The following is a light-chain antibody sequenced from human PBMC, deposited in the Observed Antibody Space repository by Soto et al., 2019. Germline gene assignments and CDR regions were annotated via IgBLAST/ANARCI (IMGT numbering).Light chain of an antibody. Sequence: EIVMTQSPVTLSVSPGERVILSCRASQSVRNTYLAWYQQKPGQAPRLLISGVSTRAAGIPARFSGSGSGTEFTLTISSLQSEDYGVYFCQQYVNWPKTFGHGTKVDIK. CDR2: GVS. CDR1: QSVRNTY. CDR3: QQYVNWPKT. V-gene: IGKV3-15*01. J-gene: IGKJ1*01.